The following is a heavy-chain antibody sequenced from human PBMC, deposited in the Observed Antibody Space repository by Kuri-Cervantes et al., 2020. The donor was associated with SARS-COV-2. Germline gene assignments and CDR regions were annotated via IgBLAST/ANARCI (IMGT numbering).Heavy chain of an antibody. Sequence: GESLKISCAASGFTFSSYGMHWVRQAPGKGLEWVAVISYDGSNKYYADSVKGRFTISGDNSKNTLYLQMNSLRAEDTAVYYSAKVEGYSYGYYYYGMDVWGQGTTVTVSS. D-gene: IGHD5-18*01. CDR1: GFTFSSYG. J-gene: IGHJ6*02. CDR2: ISYDGSNK. V-gene: IGHV3-30*18. CDR3: AKVEGYSYGYYYYGMDV.